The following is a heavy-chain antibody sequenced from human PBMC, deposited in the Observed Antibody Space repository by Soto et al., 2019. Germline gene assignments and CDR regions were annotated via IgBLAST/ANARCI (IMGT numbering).Heavy chain of an antibody. CDR2: ISYDGSNK. V-gene: IGHV3-30-3*01. CDR3: ARDRVKYVVVPAAIPDY. CDR1: GFTFSSYA. Sequence: GGSLRLSCAASGFTFSSYAMHWVRQAPGKGLEWVAVISYDGSNKYYADSVKGRFTISRDNSKNTLYLQMNSLRAEDTAVYYCARDRVKYVVVPAAIPDYWGQGTLVTVSS. D-gene: IGHD2-2*01. J-gene: IGHJ4*02.